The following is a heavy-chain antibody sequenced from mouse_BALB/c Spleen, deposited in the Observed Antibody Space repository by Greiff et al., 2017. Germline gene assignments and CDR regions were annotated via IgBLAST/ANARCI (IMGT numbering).Heavy chain of an antibody. V-gene: IGHV1-15*01. CDR1: GYTFTDYE. J-gene: IGHJ3*01. D-gene: IGHD2-1*01. Sequence: VKLQESGAELVRPGASVTLSCKASGYTFTDYEMHWVKQTPVHGLEWIGAIDPETGGTAYNQKFKGKATLTADKSSSTAYMELRSLTSEDSAVYYCTRWGNYRFAYWGQGTLVTVSA. CDR3: TRWGNYRFAY. CDR2: IDPETGGT.